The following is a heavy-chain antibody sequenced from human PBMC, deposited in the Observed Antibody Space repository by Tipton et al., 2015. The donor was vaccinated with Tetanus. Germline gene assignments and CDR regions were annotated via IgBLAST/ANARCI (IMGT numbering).Heavy chain of an antibody. Sequence: SGFAFNGYGMHWVRQAPGKGLEWLAVSWYDGTDKYYADSVKGRFTISRDNSKNTLYLQMNSLRAEDAALYYCAREADCSGGSCFSGDFDTWGQGTQVTVSS. CDR1: GFAFNGYG. CDR2: SWYDGTDK. D-gene: IGHD2-15*01. V-gene: IGHV3-33*01. CDR3: AREADCSGGSCFSGDFDT. J-gene: IGHJ4*02.